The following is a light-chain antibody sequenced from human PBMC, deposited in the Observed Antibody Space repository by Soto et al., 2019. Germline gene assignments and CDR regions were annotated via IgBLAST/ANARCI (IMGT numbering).Light chain of an antibody. Sequence: QSALTQPASVSGSPGQSITISCTGTSSDVGGYNYVSWYQQHPDKVPQLIIYEVSNRPSGLSNRFSGSKSGNTASLTISGLQAEDEADYYCSSYTSSATGVFGGGTKLTVL. CDR3: SSYTSSATGV. V-gene: IGLV2-14*01. CDR1: SSDVGGYNY. J-gene: IGLJ3*02. CDR2: EVS.